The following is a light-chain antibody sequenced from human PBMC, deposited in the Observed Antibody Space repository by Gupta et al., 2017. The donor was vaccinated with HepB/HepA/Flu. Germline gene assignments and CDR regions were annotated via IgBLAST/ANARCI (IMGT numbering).Light chain of an antibody. J-gene: IGKJ1*01. CDR3: QQDYTFRT. CDR2: GAS. CDR1: QSVSSSY. Sequence: EIVMTQSPATLSLSPGERATLSCRASQSVSSSYLSWYQQKHGQAPRLLIYGASTSANGIPDRFSGSGSGTDFTLTSSRRQAEDFAVYYGQQDYTFRTFGQGTKVEIK. V-gene: IGKV3/OR2-268*02.